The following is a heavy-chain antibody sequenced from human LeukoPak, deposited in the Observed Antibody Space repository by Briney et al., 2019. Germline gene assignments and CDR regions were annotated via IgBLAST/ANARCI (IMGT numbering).Heavy chain of an antibody. CDR2: ISSSSSYI. Sequence: GGSLRLSCAASGFTFSSYSMNWVRQAPGKGLEWVSSISSSSSYIYYADSVKGRFTISRDNAKNSLYLQMNSLRAEDTAVYYCARGPNSGSGWYRFYYYYMDVWGKGTTVTVSS. CDR1: GFTFSSYS. CDR3: ARGPNSGSGWYRFYYYYMDV. V-gene: IGHV3-21*01. D-gene: IGHD6-19*01. J-gene: IGHJ6*03.